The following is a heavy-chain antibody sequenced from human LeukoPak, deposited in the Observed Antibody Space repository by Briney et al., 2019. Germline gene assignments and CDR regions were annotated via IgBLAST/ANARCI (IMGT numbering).Heavy chain of an antibody. CDR2: ISSSSSYI. D-gene: IGHD4-17*01. J-gene: IGHJ4*02. CDR3: AGTKSRDYGVLIG. V-gene: IGHV3-21*01. CDR1: GFTFSSYW. Sequence: PGGSLRLSCAASGFTFSSYWMSWVRQAPGKGLEWVSSISSSSSYIYYADSVRGRFTISRDNAKNSLYLQMNSLRAEDTAVYYCAGTKSRDYGVLIGWGQGTLVTVSS.